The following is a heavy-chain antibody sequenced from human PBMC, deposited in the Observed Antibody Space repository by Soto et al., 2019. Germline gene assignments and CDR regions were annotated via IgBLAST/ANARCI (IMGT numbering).Heavy chain of an antibody. CDR1: GFSFSAYA. CDR3: AKDLIAGNGVWEDFDT. V-gene: IGHV3-23*01. CDR2: LVGSGADK. D-gene: IGHD2-8*01. Sequence: PGGSLRLSCAASGFSFSAYAMNWVRQAPGKGLQWVSGLVGSGADKNYADSVRGRFTVSRDNSKNTLYLQMNSLRDEDTAVYYCAKDLIAGNGVWEDFDTWGRGTKVTVS. J-gene: IGHJ3*02.